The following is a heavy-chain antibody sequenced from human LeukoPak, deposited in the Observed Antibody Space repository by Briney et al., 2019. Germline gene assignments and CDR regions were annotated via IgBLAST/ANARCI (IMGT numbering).Heavy chain of an antibody. V-gene: IGHV1-69*04. D-gene: IGHD3-10*01. CDR3: AITMVRGVRDV. CDR1: GYTFTSYG. CDR2: IIPILGIA. Sequence: SVKVSCKASGYTFTSYGISWVRQAPGQGLEWMGRIIPILGIANYAQKFQGRVTITADKSTSTAYMELSSLRSEDTAVYYCAITMVRGVRDVWGQGTLVTVSS. J-gene: IGHJ4*02.